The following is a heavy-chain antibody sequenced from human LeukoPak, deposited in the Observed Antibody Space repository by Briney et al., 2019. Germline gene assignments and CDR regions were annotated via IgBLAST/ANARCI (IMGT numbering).Heavy chain of an antibody. D-gene: IGHD3-22*01. CDR2: IYSGGST. V-gene: IGHV3-66*01. CDR1: GFTFSSYA. J-gene: IGHJ2*01. Sequence: GGSLRLSCTASGFTFSSYAMNWVRQAPGKGLEWVSVIYSGGSTYYADSVKGRFTISRDNSKNTLYLQMNSLRAEDTAVYYCARDKVYYYDSSGYSYYWYFDLWGRGTLVTVSS. CDR3: ARDKVYYYDSSGYSYYWYFDL.